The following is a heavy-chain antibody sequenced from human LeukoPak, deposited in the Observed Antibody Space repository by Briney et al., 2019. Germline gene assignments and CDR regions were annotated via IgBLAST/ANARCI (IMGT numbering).Heavy chain of an antibody. V-gene: IGHV1-69*04. CDR1: GGTSSSYA. CDR3: AKGMVRGVIKRDWFDP. D-gene: IGHD3-10*01. J-gene: IGHJ5*02. Sequence: SVKVSCKASGGTSSSYAISWVRQAPGQGLEWMGRIIPILGIANYAQKFQGRVTITADKSTSTAYMELSSLRSEDTAVYYCAKGMVRGVIKRDWFDPWGQGTLVTVSS. CDR2: IIPILGIA.